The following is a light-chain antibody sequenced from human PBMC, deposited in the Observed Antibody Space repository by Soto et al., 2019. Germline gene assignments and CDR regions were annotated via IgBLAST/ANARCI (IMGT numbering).Light chain of an antibody. CDR3: MQRIEFPLT. CDR2: TVS. V-gene: IGKV2-40*01. Sequence: DIVMTQTPLSLPVTPGEPASISCGSSQSLLDSDDRNTYLDWYLQKPGQSPQLLIYTVSYRASGVPDRFSGSGSGTDSTLKISRVEAEDVGVYYCMQRIEFPLTFGGGTKVEIK. J-gene: IGKJ4*01. CDR1: QSLLDSDDRNTY.